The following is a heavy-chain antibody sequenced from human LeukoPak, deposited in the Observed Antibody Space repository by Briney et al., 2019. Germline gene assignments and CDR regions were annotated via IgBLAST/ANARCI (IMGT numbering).Heavy chain of an antibody. CDR1: GFTFSSYS. D-gene: IGHD3-16*01. V-gene: IGHV3-21*01. Sequence: GGSLRLSCAASGFTFSSYSMTWVRQAPGKGLEGVSSISSSSSYIYYADSLKGRFTISRDNAKNSLYLQMNSLRAEDTAVYYCARDKGGIGHYFDYWGQGTLVTVSS. CDR3: ARDKGGIGHYFDY. J-gene: IGHJ4*02. CDR2: ISSSSSYI.